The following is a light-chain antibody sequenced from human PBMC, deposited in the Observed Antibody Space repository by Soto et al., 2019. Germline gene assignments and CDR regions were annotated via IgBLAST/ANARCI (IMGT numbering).Light chain of an antibody. CDR3: QKYSGAPPA. V-gene: IGKV1-27*01. J-gene: IGKJ1*01. Sequence: DIQMTQSPSSLSTSVGDRVTITCRASQAISIYLARYQQKPGKVPKLLIYAASTLQSGVPSRFSGSGSGTDFTLTISSLQPEDVATYYCQKYSGAPPAFGQGTKVEI. CDR2: AAS. CDR1: QAISIY.